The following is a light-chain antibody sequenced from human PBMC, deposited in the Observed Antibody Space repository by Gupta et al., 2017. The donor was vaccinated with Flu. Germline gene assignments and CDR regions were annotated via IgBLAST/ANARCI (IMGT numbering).Light chain of an antibody. CDR2: LGS. Sequence: DIVMTQSPLSLPVTPGEPATISCRSSQSLLHSKGYNYLDCYLQRPGQSAQLLIYLGSNRASGVPDRFSGSGSGTDFTLKISRVGALNVGVYYCMQALQTQTFGQGTKVEIK. J-gene: IGKJ1*01. CDR3: MQALQTQT. V-gene: IGKV2-28*01. CDR1: QSLLHSKGYNY.